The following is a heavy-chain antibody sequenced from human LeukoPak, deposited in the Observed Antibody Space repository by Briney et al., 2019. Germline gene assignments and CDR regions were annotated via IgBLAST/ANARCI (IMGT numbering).Heavy chain of an antibody. J-gene: IGHJ3*02. V-gene: IGHV4-39*07. CDR2: IYYSGST. CDR1: GGSISSSSYY. D-gene: IGHD4-23*01. Sequence: SETLSLTCTVSGGSISSSSYYWGWIRQPPGKGLEWIGSIYYSGSTYYTPSLKSRVTISVDTSKNQFSLKLSSVTAADTAVYYCARDRGGNSGVGAFDIWGQGTMVTVSS. CDR3: ARDRGGNSGVGAFDI.